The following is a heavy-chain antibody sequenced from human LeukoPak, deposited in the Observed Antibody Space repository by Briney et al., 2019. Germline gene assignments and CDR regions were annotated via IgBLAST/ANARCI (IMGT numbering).Heavy chain of an antibody. Sequence: GGSLRLSCAASGFTFSNYEMNWVRQAPGKGLEWVSYISSGGSTIYYTDSVKGRFTISRDNAKKSLYLEMNSLTVEDTAMYYCAKVGAWELQRVFEYWGQGALVTVSS. J-gene: IGHJ4*02. CDR1: GFTFSNYE. V-gene: IGHV3-48*03. CDR3: AKVGAWELQRVFEY. CDR2: ISSGGSTI. D-gene: IGHD1-26*01.